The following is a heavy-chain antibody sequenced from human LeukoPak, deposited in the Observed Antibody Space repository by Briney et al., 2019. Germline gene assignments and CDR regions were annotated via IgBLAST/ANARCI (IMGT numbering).Heavy chain of an antibody. CDR1: GGSISSYY. Sequence: PSXTLSLXCTVSGGSISSYYWRWLRQPPGKGLEWIGYIYYSGSTNYNPSLKSRVTISVDTSKNQFSLKLSSVTAADTAVYYCARGSWYYYDSSVEFFDYWGQGTLVTVSS. J-gene: IGHJ4*02. CDR2: IYYSGST. V-gene: IGHV4-59*01. CDR3: ARGSWYYYDSSVEFFDY. D-gene: IGHD3-22*01.